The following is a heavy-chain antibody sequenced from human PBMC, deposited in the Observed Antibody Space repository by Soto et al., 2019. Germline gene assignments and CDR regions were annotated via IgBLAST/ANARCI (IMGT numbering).Heavy chain of an antibody. CDR2: INHSGST. D-gene: IGHD3-3*01. Sequence: QVQLQQWGAGLLKPSETLSLTCAVYGGSFSGYYWSWIRQPPGKGLEWIGEINHSGSTNYNPSLKSRVTISVDTSKNQFSLKLSSVTAADTAVYYCARVTIFGVVRIDYWGQGTLVTVSS. J-gene: IGHJ4*02. CDR1: GGSFSGYY. CDR3: ARVTIFGVVRIDY. V-gene: IGHV4-34*01.